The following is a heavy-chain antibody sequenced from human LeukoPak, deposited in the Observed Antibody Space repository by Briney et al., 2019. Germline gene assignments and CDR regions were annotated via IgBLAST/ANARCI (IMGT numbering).Heavy chain of an antibody. CDR2: INHSGST. V-gene: IGHV4-34*01. CDR3: ARFCYYGMDV. Sequence: SETLSLTCAVYGGSFSGYYWSWIRQPPGKGLEWIGEINHSGSTNYNPSLKSRVTISVDTSKNQFSLKLSSVTAADTAVYYCARFCYYGMDVWGQGTTVTVSS. CDR1: GGSFSGYY. J-gene: IGHJ6*02.